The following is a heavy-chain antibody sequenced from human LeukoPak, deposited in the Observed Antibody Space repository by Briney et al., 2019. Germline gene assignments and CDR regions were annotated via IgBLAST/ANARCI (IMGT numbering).Heavy chain of an antibody. CDR2: ISGSGDST. Sequence: PGGSLRLSCAASGFTFSSYAMNWVRQAPGKGLEWVSTISGSGDSTYYADSVKGRFTISRDNSENTLYLQMNSLRSDDTAVYYCARVIVGATRAGAAPLYFDYWGQGTLVTVSS. CDR1: GFTFSSYA. V-gene: IGHV3-23*01. J-gene: IGHJ4*02. D-gene: IGHD1-26*01. CDR3: ARVIVGATRAGAAPLYFDY.